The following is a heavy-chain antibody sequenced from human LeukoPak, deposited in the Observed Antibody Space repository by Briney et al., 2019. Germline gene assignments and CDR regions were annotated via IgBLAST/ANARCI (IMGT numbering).Heavy chain of an antibody. Sequence: GGSLRLSCAASGFTFSSYAMSWVRQAPGKGLEWVSAISGSGGSTYYADSVKGRFAISRDNSKNTLYLQMNSLRAEDTAVYYCAKDHRAVAGPQLFDYWGQGTLVTVSS. V-gene: IGHV3-23*01. CDR1: GFTFSSYA. J-gene: IGHJ4*02. CDR3: AKDHRAVAGPQLFDY. CDR2: ISGSGGST. D-gene: IGHD6-19*01.